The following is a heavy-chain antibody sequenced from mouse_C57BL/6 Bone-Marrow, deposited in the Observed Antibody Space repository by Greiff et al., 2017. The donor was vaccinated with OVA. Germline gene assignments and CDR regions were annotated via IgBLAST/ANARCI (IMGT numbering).Heavy chain of an antibody. V-gene: IGHV1-62-2*01. Sequence: QVQLQQSGAELVKPGASVKLSCKASGYTFTEYTIHWVKQRSGQGLEWIGWFYPGSGSIKYNEKFKDKATLTADKSSSTVYMELSRLTSEDSAVYFCARHEAEANWPSYWYFDVWGTGTTVTVSS. CDR2: FYPGSGSI. CDR3: ARHEAEANWPSYWYFDV. CDR1: GYTFTEYT. D-gene: IGHD4-1*01. J-gene: IGHJ1*03.